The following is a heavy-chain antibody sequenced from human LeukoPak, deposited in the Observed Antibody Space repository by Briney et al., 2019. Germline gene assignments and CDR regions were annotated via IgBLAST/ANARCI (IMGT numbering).Heavy chain of an antibody. CDR3: ASDRVLGSGSLDN. Sequence: GGSLRLSCTASGFSFSDFWMHWVRQAPGKGLVWVSRIRGDGYDTNYADSVKGRFTNPRDNAQNTLYLQMNSLRAEDTAVYYCASDRVLGSGSLDNWGQGTLVTVSS. V-gene: IGHV3-74*01. J-gene: IGHJ4*02. D-gene: IGHD3-10*01. CDR1: GFSFSDFW. CDR2: IRGDGYDT.